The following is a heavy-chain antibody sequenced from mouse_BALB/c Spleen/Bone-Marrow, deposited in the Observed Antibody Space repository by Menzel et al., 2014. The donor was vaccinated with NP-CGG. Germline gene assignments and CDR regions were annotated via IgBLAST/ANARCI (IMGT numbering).Heavy chain of an antibody. J-gene: IGHJ4*01. Sequence: QVQLQQSGAELVKPGASVKLSCKASGYTFTSYWMHWVKQRPGQGLEWIGEINPSNGRTNCNEKFKSKATLTVDKSSSTAYMQLSSLTSEDSSVYYCAREDILYAMDYWGQGTSVTVSS. V-gene: IGHV1S81*02. CDR3: AREDILYAMDY. CDR1: GYTFTSYW. CDR2: INPSNGRT.